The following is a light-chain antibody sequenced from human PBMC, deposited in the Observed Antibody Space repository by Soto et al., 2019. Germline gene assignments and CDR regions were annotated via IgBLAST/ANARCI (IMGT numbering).Light chain of an antibody. Sequence: EIVLTQSPATLSLSPGERASLSCRASQSVSNYLAWYQHKPGQAPRLLIYDASNRATGIPARFSGSGSGTDFTLTISSLEPEDFAVYYCQLRTDGPLFGPGTKVD. CDR3: QLRTDGPL. CDR1: QSVSNY. J-gene: IGKJ3*01. V-gene: IGKV3-11*01. CDR2: DAS.